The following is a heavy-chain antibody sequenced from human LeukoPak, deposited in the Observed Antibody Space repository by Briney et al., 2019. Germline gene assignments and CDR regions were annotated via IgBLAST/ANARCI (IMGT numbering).Heavy chain of an antibody. CDR2: IYTSGST. CDR1: GGSISSGSYY. V-gene: IGHV4-61*02. J-gene: IGHJ5*02. D-gene: IGHD5-18*01. Sequence: SQTLSLTCTVSGGSISSGSYYWSWIRQPAGKGLEWIGRIYTSGSTNYNPSLKSRVTISVDTSKKQFPLKLSSVTAADTAVYYCARDSAVADPIGFDPWGQGTLVTVSS. CDR3: ARDSAVADPIGFDP.